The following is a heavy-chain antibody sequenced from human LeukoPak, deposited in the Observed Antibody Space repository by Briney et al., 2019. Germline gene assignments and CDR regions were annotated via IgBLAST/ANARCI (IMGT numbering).Heavy chain of an antibody. D-gene: IGHD6-13*01. CDR1: GFTFHDYA. J-gene: IGHJ4*02. CDR3: AKDISVGSSWYYFDY. Sequence: QSGGSLRLSCAASGFTFHDYAMHWVRQAPGKGLEWVSGISWNSGSIGYADSVKGRFTISRDNAKNSLYLQMNSLRVEDTALYYCAKDISVGSSWYYFDYWGQGTLVTVSS. CDR2: ISWNSGSI. V-gene: IGHV3-9*01.